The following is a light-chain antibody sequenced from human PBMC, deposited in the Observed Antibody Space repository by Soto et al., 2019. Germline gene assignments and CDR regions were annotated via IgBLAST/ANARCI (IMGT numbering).Light chain of an antibody. CDR1: QSISGT. Sequence: EIVMTQSPGTLSVSPGGRATLSCRASQSISGTLACYQQKPGQAPRLLIHGASTRAPGSPARFSGSGSGTDFTLTISSLQSEDFAVYYCQQYNDWPWTFGQGTKVDIK. CDR2: GAS. V-gene: IGKV3-15*01. CDR3: QQYNDWPWT. J-gene: IGKJ1*01.